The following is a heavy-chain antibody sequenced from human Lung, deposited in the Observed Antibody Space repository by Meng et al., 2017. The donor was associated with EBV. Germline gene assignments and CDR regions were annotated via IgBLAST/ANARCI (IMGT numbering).Heavy chain of an antibody. J-gene: IGHJ4*02. Sequence: QAQLLQSGSEVKKPGASVKVSCKASGYTFTNYGITWVRQAPGQGLEWMGWISAYNGNTNYAQTLQGRVTMTTDTSTSTAYMELRSLRSDDTAVYYCARDGDTVAPGLVDFWGQGTLVTVSS. CDR1: GYTFTNYG. CDR3: ARDGDTVAPGLVDF. CDR2: ISAYNGNT. D-gene: IGHD4-11*01. V-gene: IGHV1-18*01.